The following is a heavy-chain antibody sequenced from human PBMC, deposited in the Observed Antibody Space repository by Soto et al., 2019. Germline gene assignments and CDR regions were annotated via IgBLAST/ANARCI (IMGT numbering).Heavy chain of an antibody. D-gene: IGHD2-2*01. Sequence: EVQLVESGGDLVRPGGSLRLSCAASGFTFSGHWMHWVRQVPGKGLEWVSRVNTDGGTSAYADSVKGRFTISRENAKNTLDVQMSGLRAEDAAVYYCAREAGYCSRTSCYRRAFDTWGQGTTVSVSS. V-gene: IGHV3-74*03. CDR1: GFTFSGHW. CDR2: VNTDGGTS. J-gene: IGHJ3*02. CDR3: AREAGYCSRTSCYRRAFDT.